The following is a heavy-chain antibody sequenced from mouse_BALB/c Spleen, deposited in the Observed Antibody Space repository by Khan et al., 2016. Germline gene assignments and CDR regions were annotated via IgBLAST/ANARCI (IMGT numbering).Heavy chain of an antibody. CDR1: GYTFTNYG. Sequence: LVESGPELKKPGETVKISCKASGYTFTNYGMNWVKQAPGKGLKWMGWINTYTGEPTYADDFKGRFAFSLATSASTAYLQINNLKNEDTATYFCAPYYYGSRFDYWGQGTTLTVSS. J-gene: IGHJ2*01. D-gene: IGHD1-1*01. CDR2: INTYTGEP. V-gene: IGHV9-3-1*01. CDR3: APYYYGSRFDY.